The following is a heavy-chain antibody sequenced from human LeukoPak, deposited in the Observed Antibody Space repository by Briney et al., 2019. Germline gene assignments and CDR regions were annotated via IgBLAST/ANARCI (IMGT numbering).Heavy chain of an antibody. J-gene: IGHJ4*02. CDR1: GYTFTGYY. D-gene: IGHD6-19*01. CDR2: INPNSGGT. Sequence: ASVKVSCKXSGYTFTGYYMHWVRQAPGQGLEWMGWINPNSGGTNYSQKFQGRVTMTRDTSISTAYMELSRLRSDDTAVYYCARWRAVAGPDYWGQGTLVTVSS. CDR3: ARWRAVAGPDY. V-gene: IGHV1-2*02.